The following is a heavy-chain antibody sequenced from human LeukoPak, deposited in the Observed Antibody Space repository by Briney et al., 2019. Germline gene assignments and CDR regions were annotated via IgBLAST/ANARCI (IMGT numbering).Heavy chain of an antibody. J-gene: IGHJ4*02. D-gene: IGHD4-17*01. CDR1: GFTFSSYA. Sequence: GGSLRLSCAAPGFTFSSYAMAWVRQAPGKGLEWVSAISGSGAYTYYADSVKGRFAISRDSSKNTLYLQMNSLRAGDTAIYYCAKDIGPDYGDYLDYWGQGTLVTVSS. CDR2: ISGSGAYT. CDR3: AKDIGPDYGDYLDY. V-gene: IGHV3-23*01.